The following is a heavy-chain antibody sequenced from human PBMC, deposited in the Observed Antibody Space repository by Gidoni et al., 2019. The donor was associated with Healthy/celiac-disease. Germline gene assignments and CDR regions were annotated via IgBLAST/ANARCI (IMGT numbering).Heavy chain of an antibody. CDR2: ISSSSSYI. D-gene: IGHD3-10*01. CDR1: GSTFSNDS. CDR3: AREPGGEGIDY. J-gene: IGHJ4*02. Sequence: EVKLVESGGGLVQPGGSLRLSCAASGSTFSNDSMNCVRQAPGKGLEWFSSISSSSSYIYYADSVKGRFTISRDNAKNSLYLQMNSLRAEYTAVYYCAREPGGEGIDYWGQGTLVTVSS. V-gene: IGHV3-21*01.